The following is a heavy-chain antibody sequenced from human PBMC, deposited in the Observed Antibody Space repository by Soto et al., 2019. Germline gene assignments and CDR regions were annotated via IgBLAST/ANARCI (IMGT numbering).Heavy chain of an antibody. D-gene: IGHD2-15*01. J-gene: IGHJ4*02. V-gene: IGHV4-59*08. CDR1: GGSISSYY. CDR3: ARRVGCSGGSCYHFDY. CDR2: IYYSGST. Sequence: QVQLQESGPGLVKPSETLSLTCTVSGGSISSYYWSWIRQPPGKGLEWIGYIYYSGSTNYNPSLTSRVTKPVATSKNQCALKLRSVTAADTAVYYCARRVGCSGGSCYHFDYWGQGTLVTVSS.